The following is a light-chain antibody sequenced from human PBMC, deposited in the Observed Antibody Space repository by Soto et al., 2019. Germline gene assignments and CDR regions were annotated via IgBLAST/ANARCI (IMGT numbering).Light chain of an antibody. CDR1: SSNIGAGYD. J-gene: IGLJ2*01. CDR3: QSYDSSLSGSGV. CDR2: GNS. Sequence: VVTQPPSVSGAPGQRVTISCTGSSSNIGAGYDVHWYQQLPGTAPKLLIYGNSNRPSGVPDRFSGSKSGTSASLAITGLQAEDEADYYCQSYDSSLSGSGVFGGGTKVTVL. V-gene: IGLV1-40*01.